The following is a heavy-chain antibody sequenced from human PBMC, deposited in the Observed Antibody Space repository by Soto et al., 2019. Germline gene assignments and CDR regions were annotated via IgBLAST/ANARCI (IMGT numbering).Heavy chain of an antibody. CDR1: GFAFSSFG. Sequence: EVQLLESGGGLVQPAGSLRLSCAASGFAFSSFGMTWVRQAPGKGLEWVPSIPGGITDGLYADSVKGWFTISRDKSKSTLYLQLNTLRAEDTAVYYCAKGTHLGAGYFMDVWGKGTTVIVSS. V-gene: IGHV3-23*01. CDR3: AKGTHLGAGYFMDV. J-gene: IGHJ6*03. CDR2: IPGGITDG.